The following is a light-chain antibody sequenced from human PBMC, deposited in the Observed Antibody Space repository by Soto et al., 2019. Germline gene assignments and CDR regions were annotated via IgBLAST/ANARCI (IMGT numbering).Light chain of an antibody. CDR3: QQYGSSPLT. Sequence: EIVLTQSPGTLSLSPGERATLSCRASQSVSSSHLAWYQQKPGQAPRLLIYGAASRATGIPDRFSGSGSGTDFSLTISRLAPEDSAVYFCQQYGSSPLTFGGGTKVEIK. V-gene: IGKV3-20*01. J-gene: IGKJ4*01. CDR1: QSVSSSH. CDR2: GAA.